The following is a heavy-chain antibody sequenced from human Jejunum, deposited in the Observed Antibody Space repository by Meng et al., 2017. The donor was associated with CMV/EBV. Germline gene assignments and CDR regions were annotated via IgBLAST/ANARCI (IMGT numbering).Heavy chain of an antibody. V-gene: IGHV3-15*07. CDR2: VRSASAGGAA. J-gene: IGHJ4*02. CDR3: TTGWDQYFDF. Sequence: VAAGCRLNGAWVNWVRQARGKGLEWVGRVRSASAGGAADAAAPVKGRFTVSRDDSRKTVHLQMDNLKIEDTAVYYCTTGWDQYFDFWGQGALVTVSS. D-gene: IGHD1-26*01. CDR1: GCRLNGAW.